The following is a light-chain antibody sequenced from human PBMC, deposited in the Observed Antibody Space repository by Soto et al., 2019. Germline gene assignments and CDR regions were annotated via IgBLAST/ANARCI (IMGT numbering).Light chain of an antibody. J-gene: IGLJ1*01. CDR3: SSYRSSTTFV. V-gene: IGLV2-14*01. CDR2: EVR. Sequence: QSALTQPASVSGSPGQSITISCTGTSSDVGAYNYVSWYQQYPGRAPKVIIFEVRKRPSGVSTRFSASKSGDTASLTISGLEAEDEADYYCSSYRSSTTFVFGTGTKLTVL. CDR1: SSDVGAYNY.